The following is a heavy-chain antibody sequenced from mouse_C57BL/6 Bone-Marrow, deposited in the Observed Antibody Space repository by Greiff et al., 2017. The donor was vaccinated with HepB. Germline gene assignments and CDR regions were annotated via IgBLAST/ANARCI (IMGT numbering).Heavy chain of an antibody. CDR3: ARDYYGSSYWYFDV. V-gene: IGHV1-72*01. J-gene: IGHJ1*03. D-gene: IGHD1-1*01. Sequence: QVQLQQPGAELVKPGASVKLSCKASGYTFTSYWMHWVKQRPGRGLEWIGRIDPNSGCTKYNEKFKSKATLTVDKPSSTGYMQLSSLTSEDTAVDNCARDYYGSSYWYFDVGGTGTTVTVSS. CDR2: IDPNSGCT. CDR1: GYTFTSYW.